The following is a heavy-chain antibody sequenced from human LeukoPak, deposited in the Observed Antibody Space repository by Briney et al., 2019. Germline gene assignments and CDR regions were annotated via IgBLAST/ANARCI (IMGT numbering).Heavy chain of an antibody. V-gene: IGHV1-69*04. Sequence: ASAKVSCKASGGTFSSYAISWVRQAPGQGLEWMGRIIPILGIANYAQKFQGRVTITADKSTSTAYMELSSLRSEDTAVYYCARVRRRDYDILTGIFDYWGQGTLVTVSS. CDR1: GGTFSSYA. CDR2: IIPILGIA. CDR3: ARVRRRDYDILTGIFDY. D-gene: IGHD3-9*01. J-gene: IGHJ4*02.